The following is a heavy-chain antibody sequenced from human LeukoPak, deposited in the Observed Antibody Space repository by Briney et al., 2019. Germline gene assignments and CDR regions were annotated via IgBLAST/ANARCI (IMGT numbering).Heavy chain of an antibody. J-gene: IGHJ4*02. CDR1: GFTFRNYA. D-gene: IGHD2-8*01. CDR3: AKDRSCTNNICHGDFDY. Sequence: GGSLRLSCAAPGFTFRNYAMSWVRQAPGKGLEWVSGISGSGGDTYYADSVKGRFTISRDNSKNTLYLQMNSLRAEDTAVYYCAKDRSCTNNICHGDFDYWGQGTLVTVSS. V-gene: IGHV3-23*01. CDR2: ISGSGGDT.